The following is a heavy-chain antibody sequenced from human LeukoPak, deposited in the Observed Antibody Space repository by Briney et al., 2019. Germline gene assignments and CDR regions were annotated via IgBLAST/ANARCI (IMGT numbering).Heavy chain of an antibody. J-gene: IGHJ4*02. Sequence: GGSLRLSCAASGFTFSSYGMHWVRQAPGKGLEWVAFIRYDGSNKYYADSVKGRFTISRDNSKNTLYLQMNSLRAEDTAVYYCVRVRYCSSASCSIRYFDYWGQGTLVPVSS. D-gene: IGHD2-2*01. CDR1: GFTFSSYG. CDR2: IRYDGSNK. V-gene: IGHV3-30*02. CDR3: VRVRYCSSASCSIRYFDY.